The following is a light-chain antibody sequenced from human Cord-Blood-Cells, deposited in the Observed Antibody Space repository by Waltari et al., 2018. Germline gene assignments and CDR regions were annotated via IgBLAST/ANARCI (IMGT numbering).Light chain of an antibody. CDR3: SSYTSSSTWV. CDR2: DVS. CDR1: CSDVGGYNY. V-gene: IGLV2-14*03. J-gene: IGLJ3*02. Sequence: QSALTQPASVSGSPGQSITISCPGTCSDVGGYNYVLWYQQHPGKAPKLMIYDVSNRPSGVSNRFSGSKSGNTASLTISGLQAEDEADYYCSSYTSSSTWVFGGGTKLTVL.